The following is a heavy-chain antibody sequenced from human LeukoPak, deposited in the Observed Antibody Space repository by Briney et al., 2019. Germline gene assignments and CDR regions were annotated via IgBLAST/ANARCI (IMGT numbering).Heavy chain of an antibody. CDR1: GVSINSFH. CDR2: ISYSGST. Sequence: SETLSLTCTVSGVSINSFHWSWIRQPPGKGLEWIGYISYSGSTKYSPSLKSRVSISLDTSKNQYSLKLSSATAADTAVYYCACNRGNSRGNEYYYYGMDVWGQGTTVTVSS. D-gene: IGHD1/OR15-1a*01. J-gene: IGHJ6*02. V-gene: IGHV4-59*01. CDR3: ACNRGNSRGNEYYYYGMDV.